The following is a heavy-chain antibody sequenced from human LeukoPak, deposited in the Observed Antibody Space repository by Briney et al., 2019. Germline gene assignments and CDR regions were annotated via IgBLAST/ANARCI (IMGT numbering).Heavy chain of an antibody. CDR1: GFTFSSHW. J-gene: IGHJ4*02. D-gene: IGHD6-13*01. Sequence: PGGSLRLSCAASGFTFSSHWMHWVRQAPGKGLEWVSGINWNGGSTGYADSVKGRFTISRDNAKNSLYLQMNSLRAEDTALYYCARGEAGGSSSWYVYWGQGTLVTVSS. CDR2: INWNGGST. V-gene: IGHV3-20*04. CDR3: ARGEAGGSSSWYVY.